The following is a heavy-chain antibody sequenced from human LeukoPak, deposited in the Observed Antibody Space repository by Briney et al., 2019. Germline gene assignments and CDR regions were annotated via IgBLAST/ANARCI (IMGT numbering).Heavy chain of an antibody. CDR1: GFTFSSYS. CDR2: ISSSSSYI. V-gene: IGHV3-21*04. J-gene: IGHJ4*02. CDR3: ANSDAFDY. D-gene: IGHD2-21*02. Sequence: GGSLRLSCAASGFTFSSYSMNWVRQAPGKGLEWVSSISSSSSYIYYADSVKGRFTISRDNSKNTLYLQMNSLRAEDTAVYYCANSDAFDYWGQGTLVTVSS.